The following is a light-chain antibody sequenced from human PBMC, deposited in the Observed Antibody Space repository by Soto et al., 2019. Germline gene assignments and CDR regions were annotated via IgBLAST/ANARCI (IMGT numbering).Light chain of an antibody. J-gene: IGKJ1*01. Sequence: DIQMTQSPSALSASVGERITITCRTSHSLINGLAWYQQKPGKAPKVLIHDVSDLESGVPSRFSGSGSETEFTLTINSLQPDDLATYYCQQSDFYSPWTFGPGTKVDIK. CDR2: DVS. CDR1: HSLING. V-gene: IGKV1-5*01. CDR3: QQSDFYSPWT.